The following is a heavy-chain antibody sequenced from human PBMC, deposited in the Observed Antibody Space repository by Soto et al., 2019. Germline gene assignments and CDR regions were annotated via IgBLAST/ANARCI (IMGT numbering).Heavy chain of an antibody. D-gene: IGHD2-2*01. CDR1: GFTFSDYF. CDR3: VRDSARIVVVPRVDGDNWLDP. CDR2: ISGSSDNI. Sequence: RLSCAASGFTFSDYFMSGIRQAPGKGLEWVSFISGSSDNIKYADSVKGRFTISRDNAKNSLYLQMNSLRAEDTAVYYCVRDSARIVVVPRVDGDNWLDPWGQGTLVNVSS. V-gene: IGHV3-11*06. J-gene: IGHJ5*02.